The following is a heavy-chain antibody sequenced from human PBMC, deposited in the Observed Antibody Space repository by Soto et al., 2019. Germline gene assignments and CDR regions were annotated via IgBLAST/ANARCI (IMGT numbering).Heavy chain of an antibody. CDR2: VNHSGTT. CDR3: ARAPGGEVMGHTFDI. V-gene: IGHV4-34*01. CDR1: GGSFSGYY. Sequence: QVQLQQWGAGLLKPSETLSLTCAVYGGSFSGYYWTWIRQSPEKGLEWIGEVNHSGTTYYNPSLKTRVTISVHTPKNQFSLKMSSVTAADTAVYYCARAPGGEVMGHTFDIWGQGTMVTVSS. D-gene: IGHD3-16*01. J-gene: IGHJ3*02.